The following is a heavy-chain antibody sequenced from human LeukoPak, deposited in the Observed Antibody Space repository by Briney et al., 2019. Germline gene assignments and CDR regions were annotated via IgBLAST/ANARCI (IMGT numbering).Heavy chain of an antibody. CDR1: GFTFSSHA. D-gene: IGHD6-13*01. Sequence: EGSLRLSCAASGFTFSSHAMSWVRQAPGKGLEWVSAITSGSGSNVYYTDSLKGRFTISRDNSKNTLYLQMNSLRAEDTAVYYCARHGSWSFDYWGQGTLVTVSA. J-gene: IGHJ4*02. V-gene: IGHV3-23*01. CDR3: ARHGSWSFDY. CDR2: ITSGSGSNV.